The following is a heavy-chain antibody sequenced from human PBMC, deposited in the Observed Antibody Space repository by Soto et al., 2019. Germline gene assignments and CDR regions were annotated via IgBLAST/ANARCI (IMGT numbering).Heavy chain of an antibody. D-gene: IGHD5-12*01. CDR1: GYTFTKYG. Sequence: QVQLVQSAAEVKKPGTSVKVSCKASGYTFTKYGSSWVRQAPGQGLEWMGWIRASNGNTNYAQEFQVRVTMTTDTSTTTAYMELRSLRSDDTAVYYCARDSDRDGYIYWYFDLWGRGTLVTVSS. J-gene: IGHJ2*01. CDR3: ARDSDRDGYIYWYFDL. V-gene: IGHV1-18*01. CDR2: IRASNGNT.